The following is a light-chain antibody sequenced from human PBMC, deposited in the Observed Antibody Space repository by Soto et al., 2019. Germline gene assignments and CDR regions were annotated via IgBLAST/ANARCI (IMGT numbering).Light chain of an antibody. V-gene: IGLV2-8*01. CDR3: GSYAGSPFIV. CDR2: ESS. CDR1: SSDVGGYDY. Sequence: QPVLTQPPSASGSPGQSVTISCTGTSSDVGGYDYVSWYQQHPGKAPKLLIYESSQRPSGVPDRFSGSRSGNTASLIISGLQADDEADYYCGSYAGSPFIVFGTGTKLTVL. J-gene: IGLJ1*01.